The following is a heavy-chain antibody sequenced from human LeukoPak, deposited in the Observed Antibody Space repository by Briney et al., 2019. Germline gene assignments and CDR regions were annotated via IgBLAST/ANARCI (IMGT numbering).Heavy chain of an antibody. CDR2: IYYTGGT. Sequence: SETLSLTCSVSGDSITSTSYYWGCIRQPPEKGLECIGSIYYTGGTYYSPSLKSRVTISVDTSKHQFSLKLSSVTAADTAVYYCARDLDYGSGSYSSLLYFDYWGQGTLVTVSS. D-gene: IGHD3-10*01. CDR1: GDSITSTSYY. CDR3: ARDLDYGSGSYSSLLYFDY. J-gene: IGHJ4*02. V-gene: IGHV4-39*07.